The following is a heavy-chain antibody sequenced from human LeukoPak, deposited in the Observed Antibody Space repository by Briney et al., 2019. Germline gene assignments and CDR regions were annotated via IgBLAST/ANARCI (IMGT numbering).Heavy chain of an antibody. CDR1: GFTFSSYE. V-gene: IGHV3-48*03. D-gene: IGHD4-11*01. J-gene: IGHJ4*02. CDR3: ARGYSNLIDY. Sequence: GGSLRLSCAASGFTFSSYEMNWVRQAPGKGLEWVSYISSSGSTIYYADSVKGRLTISRDNAKNSLYLQMNSLRAEDTAVYYCARGYSNLIDYWGQGTLVTVSS. CDR2: ISSSGSTI.